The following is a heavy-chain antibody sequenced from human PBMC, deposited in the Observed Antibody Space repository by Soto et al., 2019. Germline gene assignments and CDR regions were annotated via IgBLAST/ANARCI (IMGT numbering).Heavy chain of an antibody. CDR2: IHNSGTS. V-gene: IGHV4-59*01. Sequence: SETLSLTCTVSGDTSPSYYWGWIRQAPGKGLEWIGHIHNSGTSTHNPSPNGRFTISIXXXXXXIXLXLXXXTSAXTAVYYCACIVLMVDAPGRLDYWGQGTLVTVSS. J-gene: IGHJ4*02. CDR1: GDTSPSYY. D-gene: IGHD2-8*01. CDR3: ACIVLMVDAPGRLDY.